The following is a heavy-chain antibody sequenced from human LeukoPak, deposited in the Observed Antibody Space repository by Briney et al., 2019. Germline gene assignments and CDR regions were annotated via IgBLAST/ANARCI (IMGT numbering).Heavy chain of an antibody. Sequence: SETLSLTCTVSGGSISSSSYYWGWIRQPPGKGLEWIGSIYYSGSTYYNPSLKSRVTISVDTSKNQFSLKLSSVTAADTAVYYCARHLNRRHLSFDYWGQGTLVTVSS. CDR2: IYYSGST. V-gene: IGHV4-39*01. CDR1: GGSISSSSYY. D-gene: IGHD3-16*02. CDR3: ARHLNRRHLSFDY. J-gene: IGHJ4*02.